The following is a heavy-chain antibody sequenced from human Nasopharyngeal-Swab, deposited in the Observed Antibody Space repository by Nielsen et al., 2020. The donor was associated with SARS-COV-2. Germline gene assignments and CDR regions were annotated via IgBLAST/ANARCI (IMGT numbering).Heavy chain of an antibody. CDR1: GFSVTSHG. V-gene: IGHV3-33*01. Sequence: GESLKISCNASGFSVTSHGMHWVRQAPGTGLEWVAVIWYDGTNKFYADSVKCRFTISRDNSKNTLYLQMNSLRAEDTAMYYCHLSSGYDGYINYWGQGTLVTVSS. D-gene: IGHD3-22*01. CDR3: HLSSGYDGYINY. J-gene: IGHJ4*02. CDR2: IWYDGTNK.